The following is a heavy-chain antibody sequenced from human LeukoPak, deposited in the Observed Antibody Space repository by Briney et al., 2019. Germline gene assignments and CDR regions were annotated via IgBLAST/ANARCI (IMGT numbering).Heavy chain of an antibody. D-gene: IGHD1-26*01. Sequence: VKVSCKASGYTFSSYDINWVRQATGQGLEWMGWMNPNSGDTGYAQKFQGRVTMTRNTSISTAYMELSSLTSEDTAVYYCARGFGIVGATTPFDYWGQGTLVTVSS. J-gene: IGHJ4*02. CDR1: GYTFSSYD. CDR2: MNPNSGDT. V-gene: IGHV1-8*01. CDR3: ARGFGIVGATTPFDY.